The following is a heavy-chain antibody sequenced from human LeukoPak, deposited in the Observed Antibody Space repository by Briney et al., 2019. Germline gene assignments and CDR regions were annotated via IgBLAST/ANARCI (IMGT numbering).Heavy chain of an antibody. J-gene: IGHJ5*02. V-gene: IGHV4-4*02. Sequence: PSETLSLTCAVSGGSISSSNWWSWVRQPPGKGLEWIGEIYHSGSTNYNPSLKSRVTISVDKSKNQFSLKLSSVTAADTAVYYCARGLPPSSGYYGGWFDPWGQGTLVTVSS. CDR1: GGSISSSNW. D-gene: IGHD3-22*01. CDR3: ARGLPPSSGYYGGWFDP. CDR2: IYHSGST.